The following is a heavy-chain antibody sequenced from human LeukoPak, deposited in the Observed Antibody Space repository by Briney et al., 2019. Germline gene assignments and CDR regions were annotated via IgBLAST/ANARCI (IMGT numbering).Heavy chain of an antibody. V-gene: IGHV1-46*01. CDR2: INPSGGNT. CDR3: ARGDHVRIYAESAFDI. CDR1: GYIFTSYF. Sequence: ASVKVSCKASGYIFTSYFMHWVRQAPGQGLEWMGIINPSGGNTNCAQKFQGRVTMTRDTSTSTVYMELSSLTSEDTAVYYCARGDHVRIYAESAFDIWGQGTMVTVSS. D-gene: IGHD3-3*01. J-gene: IGHJ3*02.